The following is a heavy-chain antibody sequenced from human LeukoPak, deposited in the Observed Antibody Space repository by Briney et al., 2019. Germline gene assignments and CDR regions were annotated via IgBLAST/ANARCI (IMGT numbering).Heavy chain of an antibody. CDR3: ARQRRPGGSDYFDY. V-gene: IGHV1-46*01. CDR2: INPSGVTT. Sequence: ASVKVSCKASGYTFTSYDMHWVRQAPGQGLEWMGIINPSGVTTTYAQKFQGRVTMTRDTSTSTVYVELSSLRSEDTAVYYCARQRRPGGSDYFDYWGQGTLVTVSS. CDR1: GYTFTSYD. D-gene: IGHD2-15*01. J-gene: IGHJ4*02.